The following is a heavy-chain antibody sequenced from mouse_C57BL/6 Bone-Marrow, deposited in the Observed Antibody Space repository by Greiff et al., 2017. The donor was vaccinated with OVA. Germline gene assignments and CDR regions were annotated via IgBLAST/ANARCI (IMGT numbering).Heavy chain of an antibody. CDR2: IYPRSGNT. D-gene: IGHD1-1*01. V-gene: IGHV1-81*01. J-gene: IGHJ2*01. CDR1: GYTFTSYG. Sequence: VQLQQSGAELARPGASVKLSCKASGYTFTSYGLSWVKQRTGQGLEWIGEIYPRSGNTYYNEKFKGKATLTADKSSSTAYMELRSLTSEDTAVYFCAREDYGSSLDYWGKGTTHTVSS. CDR3: AREDYGSSLDY.